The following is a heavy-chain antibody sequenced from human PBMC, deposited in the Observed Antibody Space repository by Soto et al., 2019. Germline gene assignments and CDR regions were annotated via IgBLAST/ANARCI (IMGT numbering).Heavy chain of an antibody. J-gene: IGHJ4*02. Sequence: SETLSLTCTVSGGSISSSSYYWGWIRQPPGKGLEWIGSIYYSGSTYYNPSLKSRVTISVDTTKTQFSQKLSSVTAADTAVYYCARQLRYYYDSSGYYFDYWGQGTLVTVSS. CDR3: ARQLRYYYDSSGYYFDY. D-gene: IGHD3-22*01. CDR2: IYYSGST. V-gene: IGHV4-39*01. CDR1: GGSISSSSYY.